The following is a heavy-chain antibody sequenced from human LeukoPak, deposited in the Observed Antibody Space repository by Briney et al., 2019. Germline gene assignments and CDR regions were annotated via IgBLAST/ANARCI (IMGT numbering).Heavy chain of an antibody. D-gene: IGHD3-10*02. Sequence: SETLSLTCTVSGGSISSYYWSWIRQPPGKGLEWIGYIYYSGSTNYNPSLKSRVTISVDTSKNQFSLKLSSVTAADTAVYYCARHRVHPDAFDIWGQGTMVTVSS. CDR2: IYYSGST. V-gene: IGHV4-59*08. CDR1: GGSISSYY. J-gene: IGHJ3*02. CDR3: ARHRVHPDAFDI.